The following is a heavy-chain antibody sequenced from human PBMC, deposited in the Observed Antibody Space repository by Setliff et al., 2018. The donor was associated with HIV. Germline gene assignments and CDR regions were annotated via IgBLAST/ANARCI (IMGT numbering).Heavy chain of an antibody. CDR3: ARTSLSGWYYFDY. CDR1: GYIFTGYY. D-gene: IGHD6-19*01. J-gene: IGHJ4*02. Sequence: GASVKVSCKASGYIFTGYYMHWVRQAPGQGLEWMGWINPSGGSTSHAQKFQGRVTMTRDTSTSTVYMELSSLRSEDTAVYYCARTSLSGWYYFDYWGQGTLVTVSS. CDR2: INPSGGST. V-gene: IGHV1-46*01.